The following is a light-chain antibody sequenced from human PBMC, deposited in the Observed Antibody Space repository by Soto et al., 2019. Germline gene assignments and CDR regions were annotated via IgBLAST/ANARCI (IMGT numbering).Light chain of an antibody. CDR3: CSYAGGRTFVV. Sequence: QAVVSQPASVSGSPGQSVTISCTGTSSDIGSYNLVSWYHHHPGQAPKLVIYEVSKRPSVDSNRFSGSKSGNTASLTIAGLQPEDEGEYYCCSYAGGRTFVVFGGGTKVTVL. V-gene: IGLV2-23*02. CDR2: EVS. CDR1: SSDIGSYNL. J-gene: IGLJ3*02.